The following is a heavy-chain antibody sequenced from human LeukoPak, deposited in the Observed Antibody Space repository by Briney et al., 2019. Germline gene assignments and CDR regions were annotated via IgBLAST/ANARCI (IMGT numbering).Heavy chain of an antibody. D-gene: IGHD5-18*01. CDR2: IHSNGNT. CDR1: GFSVRSNY. Sequence: SGGSLRLSCAASGFSVRSNYMSWVRQAPGKGLEWVSSIHSNGNTDYADSVKGRFTISRDNSKNTLYLQMNSLRAEDTAVYYCAKDLAYVDTAMVRQGYYFDYWGQGTLVTVSS. CDR3: AKDLAYVDTAMVRQGYYFDY. J-gene: IGHJ4*02. V-gene: IGHV3-53*01.